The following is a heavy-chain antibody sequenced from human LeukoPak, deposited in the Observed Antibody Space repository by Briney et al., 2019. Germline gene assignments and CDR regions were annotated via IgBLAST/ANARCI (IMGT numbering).Heavy chain of an antibody. CDR3: TTSIPFKLASFDY. CDR2: IRYDGSNK. J-gene: IGHJ4*02. D-gene: IGHD1-14*01. V-gene: IGHV3-30*02. CDR1: GFTFSSYG. Sequence: GGSLRLSCAASGFTFSSYGMHWVRQAPGKGLEWVAFIRYDGSNKYYADSVKGRFTISRDNSKNTLYLQMNSLRAEDTAVYYCTTSIPFKLASFDYWGQGTLVTVSS.